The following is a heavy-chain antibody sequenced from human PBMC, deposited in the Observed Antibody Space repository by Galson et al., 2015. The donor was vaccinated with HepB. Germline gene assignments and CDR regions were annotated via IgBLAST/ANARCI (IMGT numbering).Heavy chain of an antibody. CDR3: ARSRYSTSPPDS. D-gene: IGHD1-26*01. CDR2: ISGYNGNT. V-gene: IGHV1-18*01. J-gene: IGHJ5*01. Sequence: SVKVSCKASSHIFNNHGISWVRQAPGQGLEWMGWISGYNGNTDYAQNFQDRITMTTDTSTTTACMDMRNLRSDDTAVYYCARSRYSTSPPDSWGQGTLVTVSS. CDR1: SHIFNNHG.